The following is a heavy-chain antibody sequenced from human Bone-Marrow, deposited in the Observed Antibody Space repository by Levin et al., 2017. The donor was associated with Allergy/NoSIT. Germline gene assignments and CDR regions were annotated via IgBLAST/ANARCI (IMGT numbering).Heavy chain of an antibody. CDR1: GFTFSTSA. CDR2: ITQSGSDT. V-gene: IGHV3-23*01. CDR3: AKVRRGLDALDV. Sequence: GGSLRLSCAASGFTFSTSAMSWVRQAPGKGLEWVASITQSGSDTYYAASVKGRFTISRDNSNNTLYLHMNGLRAEDTAIYYCAKVRRGLDALDVWGEGTTVTVSS. D-gene: IGHD3-10*01. J-gene: IGHJ3*01.